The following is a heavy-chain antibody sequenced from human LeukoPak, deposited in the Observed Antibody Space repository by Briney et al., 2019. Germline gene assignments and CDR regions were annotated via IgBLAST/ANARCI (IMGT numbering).Heavy chain of an antibody. J-gene: IGHJ5*02. CDR1: GYSITSYY. CDR2: INPSGSSA. V-gene: IGHV1-46*01. D-gene: IGHD1-26*01. CDR3: ARDNSVGETAWWFDP. Sequence: ASVKVSCTASGYSITSYYMHWVRQAPGQGLEWMGFINPSGSSAAYAQKFQGRLTMTRDMFTSTDYMELTSLTSDDTAVYYCARDNSVGETAWWFDPWGQGTLVTVSS.